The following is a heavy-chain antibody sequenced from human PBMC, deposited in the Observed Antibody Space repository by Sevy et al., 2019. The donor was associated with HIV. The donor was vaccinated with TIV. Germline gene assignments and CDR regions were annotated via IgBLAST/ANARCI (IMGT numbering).Heavy chain of an antibody. D-gene: IGHD2-21*02. J-gene: IGHJ4*02. V-gene: IGHV3-30*18. CDR1: GFTFNTYG. CDR3: AKAAIVVVSASPNCFDS. Sequence: GGSLRLSCAASGFTFNTYGMHWVRQTPGKGLEWVAVISYDGTDTYYADSVKGRFTISKANSKNTLSLQMNSLRVEDTAVYYCAKAAIVVVSASPNCFDSWGPGTVVTVSS. CDR2: ISYDGTDT.